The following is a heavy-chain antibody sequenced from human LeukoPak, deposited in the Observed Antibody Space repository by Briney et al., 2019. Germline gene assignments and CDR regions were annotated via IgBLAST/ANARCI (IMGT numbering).Heavy chain of an antibody. CDR1: GFTFGSYW. Sequence: HPGGSLRLSCAASGFTFGSYWMSWVRQAPGKGLEWVANIKQDGSEKYYVDSVKGRFTISRDNAKNSLYLQMNSLRAEDTAVYYCARVPMIAARPRYFQHWGQGTLVTVSS. J-gene: IGHJ1*01. D-gene: IGHD6-6*01. V-gene: IGHV3-7*01. CDR3: ARVPMIAARPRYFQH. CDR2: IKQDGSEK.